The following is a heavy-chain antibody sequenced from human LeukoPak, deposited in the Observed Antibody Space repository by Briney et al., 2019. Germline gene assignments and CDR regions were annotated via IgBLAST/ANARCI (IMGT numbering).Heavy chain of an antibody. Sequence: SETQSLTCTVSGVSMSTYYWSWIRQSPGKGLEWLAYIHYSGSTNINPSLKGRLAISIDTSKNQFSLKVNSVTAADTAVYYCARDIYGSGYGFFDYWGQGTLVTVSS. CDR1: GVSMSTYY. D-gene: IGHD3-10*01. J-gene: IGHJ4*02. CDR3: ARDIYGSGYGFFDY. V-gene: IGHV4-59*01. CDR2: IHYSGST.